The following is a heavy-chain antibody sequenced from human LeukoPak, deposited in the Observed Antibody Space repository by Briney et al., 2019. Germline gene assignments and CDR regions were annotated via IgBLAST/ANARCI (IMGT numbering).Heavy chain of an antibody. CDR1: GFTFSSYG. D-gene: IGHD3-16*01. Sequence: PGGSLRLSCAASGFTFSSYGMHWVRQAPGKGLEWVAVIWYDGNNKYYADSVKGRFTISRDNSKNTLYLQMNSLRGEDMAVYYCARDRIMPSAGEPFDYWGQGTLVTVSS. J-gene: IGHJ4*02. V-gene: IGHV3-33*01. CDR2: IWYDGNNK. CDR3: ARDRIMPSAGEPFDY.